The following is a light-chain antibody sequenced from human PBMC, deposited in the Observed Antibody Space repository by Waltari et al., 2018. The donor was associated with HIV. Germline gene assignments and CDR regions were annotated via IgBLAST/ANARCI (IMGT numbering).Light chain of an antibody. CDR2: DAS. CDR3: QQRTNWPQNT. CDR1: HSVSTY. J-gene: IGKJ4*01. Sequence: EIVLTQSPATLSLSPGERATLSCRASHSVSTYLTWYQQKPGQAPRLVIFDASNRATGVPPRFSGSGSGTDFTLTISSLAPEDFAVYYCQQRTNWPQNTFGGGTKVEIK. V-gene: IGKV3-11*01.